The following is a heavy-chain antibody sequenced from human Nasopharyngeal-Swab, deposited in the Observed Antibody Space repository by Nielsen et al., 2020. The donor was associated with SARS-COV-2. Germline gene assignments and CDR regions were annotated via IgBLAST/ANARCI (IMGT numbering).Heavy chain of an antibody. V-gene: IGHV1-69*10. Sequence: SVKVSCKTSGDTFTNSAISWVRQPPGQGLEWMGGIVPALGLPNYAQKFRGRLTISADRSTTTSYLELSSLRFEDTAIYYCAREGEYGAYDAPDYWGQGTLVTVSS. CDR2: IVPALGLP. CDR3: AREGEYGAYDAPDY. D-gene: IGHD5-12*01. CDR1: GDTFTNSA. J-gene: IGHJ4*02.